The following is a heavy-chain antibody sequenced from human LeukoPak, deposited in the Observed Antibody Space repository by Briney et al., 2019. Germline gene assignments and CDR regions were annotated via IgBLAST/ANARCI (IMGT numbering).Heavy chain of an antibody. V-gene: IGHV4-59*06. CDR3: ASSIVVVVAATINENYYYMDV. Sequence: KPSETLSLTCTVSGGSISSYYWSWIRQPPGKGLEWIGYIYYSGSTYYNPYLKSRVTISVDTSKNQFSLKLSSVTAADTAVYYCASSIVVVVAATINENYYYMDVWGKGTTVTVSS. CDR2: IYYSGST. D-gene: IGHD2-15*01. J-gene: IGHJ6*03. CDR1: GGSISSYY.